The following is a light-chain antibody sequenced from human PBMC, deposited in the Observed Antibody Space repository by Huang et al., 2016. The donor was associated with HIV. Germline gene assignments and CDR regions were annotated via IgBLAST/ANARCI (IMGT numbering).Light chain of an antibody. V-gene: IGKV3-15*01. CDR2: GAS. J-gene: IGKJ1*01. Sequence: EIVMTQSTATLSVSPGERATLSCRASQSVGSNLAWYRQNPGQAPWLLIYGASTRATGIPARFSGSGSGTEFTLTISSLQSEDFAVYYCQQYNNWPRTFGEGTKVEI. CDR3: QQYNNWPRT. CDR1: QSVGSN.